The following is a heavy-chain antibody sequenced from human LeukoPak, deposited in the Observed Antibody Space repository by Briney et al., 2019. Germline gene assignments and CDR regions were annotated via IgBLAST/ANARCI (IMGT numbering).Heavy chain of an antibody. CDR3: ARGAVVVPAARRGHYYYYYMDV. J-gene: IGHJ6*03. V-gene: IGHV1-18*01. D-gene: IGHD2-2*01. CDR2: ISAYNGNT. CDR1: GYTFTSYG. Sequence: GASVKVPCKASGYTFTSYGISWVRQAPGQGLEWMGWISAYNGNTNYAQKLQGRVTMTTDTSTSTAYMELRSLRSDDTAVYYCARGAVVVPAARRGHYYYYYMDVWGKGTTVTVSS.